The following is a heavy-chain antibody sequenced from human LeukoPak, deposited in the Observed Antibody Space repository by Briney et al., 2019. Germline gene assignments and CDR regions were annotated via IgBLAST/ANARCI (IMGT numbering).Heavy chain of an antibody. CDR2: FDPEDGET. CDR1: GYTLTELS. D-gene: IGHD6-13*01. Sequence: ASVKVSCKVSGYTLTELSMHWVRQAPGKGHEWMGGFDPEDGETIYAQKFQGRVTMTEDTSTDTAYMELSSLRSEDTAVYYCAAFPSSSWYYYFDYWGQGTLVTVFS. V-gene: IGHV1-24*01. CDR3: AAFPSSSWYYYFDY. J-gene: IGHJ4*02.